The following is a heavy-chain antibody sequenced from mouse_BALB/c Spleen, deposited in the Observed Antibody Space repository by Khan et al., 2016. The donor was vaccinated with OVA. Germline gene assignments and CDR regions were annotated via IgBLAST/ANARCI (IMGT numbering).Heavy chain of an antibody. CDR1: GYSFTGYY. D-gene: IGHD2-14*01. Sequence: VQLKQSGPDLVKPGASVQMSCKASGYSFTGYYMNWVKQSHGKSLECIGRINPNTGNTNYNQKFKGKVVFIVDTSSSTVYMELRSLTSEDSAVYYCARGYDFFAYWGQGTLVTVSA. J-gene: IGHJ3*01. V-gene: IGHV1-26*01. CDR3: ARGYDFFAY. CDR2: INPNTGNT.